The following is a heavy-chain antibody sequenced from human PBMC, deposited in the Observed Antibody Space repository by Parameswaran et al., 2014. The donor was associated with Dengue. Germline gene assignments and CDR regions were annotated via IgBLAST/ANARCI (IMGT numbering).Heavy chain of an antibody. Sequence: SQTLSLTCAVYGGSFSGYYWSWIRQPPGKGLEWIGEINHSGSTNYNPSLKSRVTISVDTSKNQFSLKLSSVTAADTAVYYCARDRRGYSYGWGPSWFDPWGQGTLVTVSS. D-gene: IGHD5-18*01. CDR2: INHSGST. CDR1: GGSFSGYY. J-gene: IGHJ5*02. V-gene: IGHV4-34*01. CDR3: ARDRRGYSYGWGPSWFDP.